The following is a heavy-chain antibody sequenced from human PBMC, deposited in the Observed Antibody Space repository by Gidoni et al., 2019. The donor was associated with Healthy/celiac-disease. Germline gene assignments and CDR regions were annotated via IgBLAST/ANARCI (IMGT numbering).Heavy chain of an antibody. Sequence: EVQLVASGGGLVKPGGSLRLSCAASGFTFSTAWMSWVRQATGKGLEWVGRIKSKTDGGTTDYAAPVKGRLTISRDDSKNTLYLQMNSLKTEDTAVYYWTTEIDVVVVAASGKLDYWGQGTLVTVSS. J-gene: IGHJ4*02. CDR2: IKSKTDGGTT. CDR1: GFTFSTAW. CDR3: TTEIDVVVVAASGKLDY. D-gene: IGHD2-15*01. V-gene: IGHV3-15*01.